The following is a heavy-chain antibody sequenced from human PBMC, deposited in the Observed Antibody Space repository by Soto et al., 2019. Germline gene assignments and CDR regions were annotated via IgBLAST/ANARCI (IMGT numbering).Heavy chain of an antibody. D-gene: IGHD6-19*01. J-gene: IGHJ5*02. CDR1: GGSFSGYY. V-gene: IGHV4-34*01. CDR2: ISHSGGT. CDR3: ARGEDSSGPWVNWFAP. Sequence: QVQLQQWGAGLLKPSETLSLTCGVYGGSFSGYYWTWIRQPPGKGLEWIGEISHSGGTNYNPSLKSRVTISVDMSKKQFSLKLNSLTAADTAVYFCARGEDSSGPWVNWFAPWGQGTLVTVSS.